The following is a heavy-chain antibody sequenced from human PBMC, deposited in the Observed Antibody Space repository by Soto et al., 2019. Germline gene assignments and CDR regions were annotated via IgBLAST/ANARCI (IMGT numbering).Heavy chain of an antibody. CDR1: GFTFWNHD. J-gene: IGHJ4*02. Sequence: EVQLLQSGGGLVQPGGSLRLSCAASGFTFWNHDMSWVRQAPGKGLEWVSAISARGDGPYYTESVRGRFTISRDNSKNTLYLQMNGLIVEDTAVYYCANRLERPSGYYSEDYWFQGTLVTVSS. CDR3: ANRLERPSGYYSEDY. CDR2: ISARGDGP. D-gene: IGHD3-9*01. V-gene: IGHV3-23*01.